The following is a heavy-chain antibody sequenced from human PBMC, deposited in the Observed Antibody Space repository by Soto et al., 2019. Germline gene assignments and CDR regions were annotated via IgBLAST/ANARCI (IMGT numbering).Heavy chain of an antibody. D-gene: IGHD1-26*01. CDR2: IWYDGSNK. Sequence: GGSLRLACAAAGFTFSSYGMHWVRQAPVKGLEWVAVIWYDGSNKYYANSVKGRFTIYRDNSKNTMYLQMNSLRAEDTAVYYCARDPGYSGSPKYSFDYWGQGTLVTVSS. J-gene: IGHJ4*02. CDR3: ARDPGYSGSPKYSFDY. V-gene: IGHV3-33*01. CDR1: GFTFSSYG.